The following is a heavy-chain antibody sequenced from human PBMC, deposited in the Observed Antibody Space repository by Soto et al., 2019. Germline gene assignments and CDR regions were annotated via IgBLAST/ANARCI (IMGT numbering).Heavy chain of an antibody. J-gene: IGHJ6*02. V-gene: IGHV4-34*01. Sequence: SLTCAVYGGSFSGYYWTWIRQPPGTGLEWIGEINHSGSTNYNPSLKSRVTISVDTSKNTLYLQMNSLRAEDTAVYYCARDLTPLRYFDAYGMDVWGQGTTVTVSS. CDR2: INHSGST. CDR1: GGSFSGYY. D-gene: IGHD3-9*01. CDR3: ARDLTPLRYFDAYGMDV.